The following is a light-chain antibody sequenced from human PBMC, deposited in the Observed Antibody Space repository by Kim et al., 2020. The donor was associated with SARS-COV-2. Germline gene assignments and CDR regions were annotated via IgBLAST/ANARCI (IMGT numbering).Light chain of an antibody. V-gene: IGLV3-25*03. CDR2: KNG. CDR1: ALPYQF. CDR3: QSTDRSGTYMI. Sequence: SYELTQPPSVSVSPGQTARITCSGDALPYQFAYWYQQKPGQAPVLVMYKNGERSSGIPERFSGSSSGTTVTLTISGVQAEDEADYYCQSTDRSGTYMIFGGGTQLTV. J-gene: IGLJ2*01.